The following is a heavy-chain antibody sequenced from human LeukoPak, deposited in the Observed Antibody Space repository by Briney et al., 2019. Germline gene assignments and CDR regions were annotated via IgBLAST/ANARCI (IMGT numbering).Heavy chain of an antibody. J-gene: IGHJ1*01. D-gene: IGHD3-22*01. CDR1: GYSISSGYY. CDR2: IYHSGST. Sequence: SETLSLTCTVSGYSISSGYYWGWIRQPPGKRLEWIGSIYHSGSTYYNPSLKSRVTISLDTSKNQFSLKLTSVTAADTAVYYCARDRDSSGYYYVDWGQGTLVTVSS. CDR3: ARDRDSSGYYYVD. V-gene: IGHV4-38-2*02.